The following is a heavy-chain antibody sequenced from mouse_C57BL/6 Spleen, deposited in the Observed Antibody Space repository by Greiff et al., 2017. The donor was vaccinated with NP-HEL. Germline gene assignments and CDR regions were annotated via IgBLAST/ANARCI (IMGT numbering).Heavy chain of an antibody. J-gene: IGHJ3*01. CDR2: ISYDGSN. Sequence: EVQLVESGPGLVKPSQSLSLTCSVTGYSITSGYYWNWIRQFPGNKLEWMGYISYDGSNNYNPSLKNRISITRDTSKNQFFLKLNSVTTEDTATYYCARDGWLLRPFAYWGQGTLVTVSA. CDR1: GYSITSGYY. CDR3: ARDGWLLRPFAY. V-gene: IGHV3-6*01. D-gene: IGHD2-3*01.